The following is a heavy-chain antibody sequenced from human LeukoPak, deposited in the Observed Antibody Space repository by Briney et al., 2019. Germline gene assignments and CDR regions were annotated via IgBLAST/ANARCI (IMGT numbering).Heavy chain of an antibody. J-gene: IGHJ5*02. D-gene: IGHD3-16*01. CDR3: ARDHYYDGRGRFDP. CDR2: VYFDGGT. CDR1: CGSLTRGTYH. V-gene: IGHV4-39*07. Sequence: KPSETPSLTRRVPCGSLTRGTYHWGWIRPPPREGLEWIGSVYFDGGTHYKPSLQSRVTISVDTSKNQFSLRLSSVTAADTALYYCARDHYYDGRGRFDPWGQGTLVTVSS.